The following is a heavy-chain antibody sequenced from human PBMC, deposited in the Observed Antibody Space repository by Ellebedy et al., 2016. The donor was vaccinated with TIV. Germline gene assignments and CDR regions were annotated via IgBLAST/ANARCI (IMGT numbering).Heavy chain of an antibody. Sequence: ASVKVSXKASGYTFTGYYMHWVRQAPGQGLEWMGWINPNSGGTNYAQKFQGRVTMTRDTSISTAYMELSRLRSDDTAVYYCARSPPARLIVVVPAAIDYWGQGTLVTVSS. CDR3: ARSPPARLIVVVPAAIDY. CDR2: INPNSGGT. J-gene: IGHJ4*02. CDR1: GYTFTGYY. V-gene: IGHV1-2*02. D-gene: IGHD2-2*01.